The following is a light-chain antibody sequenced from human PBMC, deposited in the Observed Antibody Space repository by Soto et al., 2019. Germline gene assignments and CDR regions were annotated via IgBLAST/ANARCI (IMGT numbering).Light chain of an antibody. J-gene: IGKJ1*01. CDR3: QHYKSYPWT. CDR2: DAS. Sequence: DIQMTQSPSTLSASVGDRVTITCRASQSISTWLAWYQQKPGKAPKLLIYDASSLKSGVPSRFSGSGSGTEFTLIISSLQPDDFATYYCQHYKSYPWTFGQGTKVDI. CDR1: QSISTW. V-gene: IGKV1-5*01.